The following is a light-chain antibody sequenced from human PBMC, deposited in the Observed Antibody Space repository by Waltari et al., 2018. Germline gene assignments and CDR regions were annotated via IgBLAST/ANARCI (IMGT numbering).Light chain of an antibody. V-gene: IGLV7-43*01. J-gene: IGLJ3*02. CDR3: LLYDGPTHQWV. Sequence: FQQKPGQAPRALIYSISNKHSWTPARFSGSLLGGKAALTLSGVQPEDEAEYYCLLYDGPTHQWVFGGGTKLTVL. CDR2: SIS.